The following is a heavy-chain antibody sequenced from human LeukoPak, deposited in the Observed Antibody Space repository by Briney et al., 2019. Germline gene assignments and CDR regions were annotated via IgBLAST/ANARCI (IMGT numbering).Heavy chain of an antibody. J-gene: IGHJ3*02. V-gene: IGHV3-13*04. CDR1: GFTFSSYD. CDR3: ARGRGWGTFDI. CDR2: IGTAGDT. Sequence: GGSLRLPCAASGFTFSSYDMHWVRQGTGKGLEWVSAIGTAGDTYYPGSVKGRFTTSRENAKNSLYLQMNSLRVGNTAVYYCARGRGWGTFDIWGQGTMVTVSS. D-gene: IGHD3-10*01.